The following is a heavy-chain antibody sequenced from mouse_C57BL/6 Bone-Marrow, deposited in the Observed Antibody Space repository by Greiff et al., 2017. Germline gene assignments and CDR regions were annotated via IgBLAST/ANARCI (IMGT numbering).Heavy chain of an antibody. CDR2: IDPENGDT. CDR3: TTAVRAPFAY. Sequence: EVQLQQSGAELVRPGASVKLSCTASGFNIKDDYMHWVKQRPEQGLEWIGWIDPENGDTEYASKFQGKATITADTSSNTAYLHLSSLTSEATAVYYCTTAVRAPFAYWGQGTLVTVSA. CDR1: GFNIKDDY. J-gene: IGHJ3*01. D-gene: IGHD3-3*01. V-gene: IGHV14-4*01.